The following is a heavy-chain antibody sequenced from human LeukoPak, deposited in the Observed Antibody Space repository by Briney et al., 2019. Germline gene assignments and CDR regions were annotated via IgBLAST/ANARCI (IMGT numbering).Heavy chain of an antibody. D-gene: IGHD2-15*01. Sequence: ASVKVSCKVSGGTFSRYAISWVRRAPGQGLEWMGGIIPIFGTANYAQKFQGRVTITADESTSTAYMELSSLRSEDTAVYYCARDSAGYCSGGSCSSYFDYWGQGTLVTVSS. V-gene: IGHV1-69*13. CDR3: ARDSAGYCSGGSCSSYFDY. CDR2: IIPIFGTA. CDR1: GGTFSRYA. J-gene: IGHJ4*02.